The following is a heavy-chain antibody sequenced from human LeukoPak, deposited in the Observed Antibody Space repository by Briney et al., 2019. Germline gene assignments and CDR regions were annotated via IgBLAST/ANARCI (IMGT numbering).Heavy chain of an antibody. J-gene: IGHJ4*02. CDR3: ARGVFYYDTSGRGYYFDY. V-gene: IGHV4-61*02. D-gene: IGHD3-22*01. CDR1: GGSISSSSYY. Sequence: SETLSLTCTVSGGSISSSSYYWGWIRQPAGKGLEWIGRIYTSGGTVYNPSLKSRVTMSVDTSKNQFSLKLSSVTAADTAVYYCARGVFYYDTSGRGYYFDYWGQGTLVTVSS. CDR2: IYTSGGT.